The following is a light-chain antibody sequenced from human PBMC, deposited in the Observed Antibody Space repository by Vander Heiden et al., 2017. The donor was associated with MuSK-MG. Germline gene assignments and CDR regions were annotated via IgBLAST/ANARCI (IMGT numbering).Light chain of an antibody. J-gene: IGKJ5*01. CDR1: QSVTTY. V-gene: IGKV3-11*01. Sequence: PGERATLSCRASQSVTTYLAWYQQKPGQAPRLPIYDTSNRATGIPARFSGSGSGTDFTLTISSLEPEDVAVYYCQQRYNWPTFGQGTRLEIK. CDR3: QQRYNWPT. CDR2: DTS.